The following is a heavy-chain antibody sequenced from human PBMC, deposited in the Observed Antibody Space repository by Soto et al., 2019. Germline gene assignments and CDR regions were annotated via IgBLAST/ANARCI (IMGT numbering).Heavy chain of an antibody. CDR1: GFTFSSYS. V-gene: IGHV3-21*01. D-gene: IGHD6-19*01. CDR3: ARDAIAVAAAMDV. Sequence: GGSLRLSCAASGFTFSSYSMNWVRQAPGKGLEWVSSISSSSSSYIYYADSVKGRFTISRDNAKNSLYLQMNSLRAEDTAVYYCARDAIAVAAAMDVWGQGTTVTVSS. J-gene: IGHJ6*01. CDR2: ISSSSSSYI.